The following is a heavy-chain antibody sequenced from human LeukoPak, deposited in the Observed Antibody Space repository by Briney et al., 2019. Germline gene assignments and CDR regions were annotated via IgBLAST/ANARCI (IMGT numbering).Heavy chain of an antibody. CDR2: GGSGGST. CDR1: GITLSNYA. CDR3: AKMRGQYYHSYYMDA. J-gene: IGHJ6*03. Sequence: PGGSLRLSCAVSGITLSNYAMSWVRQAPGKGLEWVSYGGSGGSTYYADSVKGRFTVSRDNSKSTLYLQMNSLTAEDTAVYYCAKMRGQYYHSYYMDAWGKGTTVTVSS. V-gene: IGHV3-23*01.